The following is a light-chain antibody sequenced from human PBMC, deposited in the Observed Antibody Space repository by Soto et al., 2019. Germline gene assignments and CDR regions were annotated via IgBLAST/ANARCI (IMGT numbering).Light chain of an antibody. CDR2: GAS. V-gene: IGKV3-20*01. CDR1: QSVSSSY. J-gene: IGKJ1*01. Sequence: EIVLTQSPGTLSLSPGERATLSCRASQSVSSSYLAWYQQKPGQAPRLLIYGASTRANGMPARFSGSGSGTEFTLTISRLEPEDFAVYYCQQYGSSPKFGQGTKVDIK. CDR3: QQYGSSPK.